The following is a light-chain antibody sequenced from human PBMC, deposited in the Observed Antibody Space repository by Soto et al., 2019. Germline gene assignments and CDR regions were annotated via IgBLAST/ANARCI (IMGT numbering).Light chain of an antibody. CDR1: QSLLHSNGYNY. J-gene: IGKJ3*01. CDR3: MPALQTPFT. V-gene: IGKV2-28*01. Sequence: DIVMTQSPLSLPVTPGEPASISCRSSQSLLHSNGYNYLDWYLQKPGQSPQLLIYLGSNRASGVPDRFSGSGAGTDFTLKISRVEADDVGVYYCMPALQTPFTFGPGTQVDIK. CDR2: LGS.